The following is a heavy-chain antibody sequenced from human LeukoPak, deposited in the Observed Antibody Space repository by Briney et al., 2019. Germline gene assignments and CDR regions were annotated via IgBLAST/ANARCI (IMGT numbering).Heavy chain of an antibody. J-gene: IGHJ2*01. CDR1: GGSFSGYY. CDR2: INHSGST. V-gene: IGHV4-34*01. D-gene: IGHD4/OR15-4a*01. Sequence: PSETLSLTCAVYGGSFSGYYWSWIRQPPGKGLEWIGEINHSGSTNYNPSLKSRVTISVDTSKNQFSLKLSSVTAADTAVHYCARSNFHYWYFDLWGRGTLVTVSS. CDR3: ARSNFHYWYFDL.